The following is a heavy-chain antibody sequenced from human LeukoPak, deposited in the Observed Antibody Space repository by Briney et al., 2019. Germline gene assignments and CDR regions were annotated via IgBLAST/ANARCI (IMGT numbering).Heavy chain of an antibody. CDR2: IYPGDSDT. CDR3: ARLMDPNYYDSSG. Sequence: TGESLKISCKGSGYSFTSYWIGWVRQMPGKGLEWMGIIYPGDSDTRYSPSFQGQVTISADKSISTAYPQWSSLKASDTAMYYCARLMDPNYYDSSGWGQGTLVTVSS. V-gene: IGHV5-51*03. D-gene: IGHD3-22*01. J-gene: IGHJ4*02. CDR1: GYSFTSYW.